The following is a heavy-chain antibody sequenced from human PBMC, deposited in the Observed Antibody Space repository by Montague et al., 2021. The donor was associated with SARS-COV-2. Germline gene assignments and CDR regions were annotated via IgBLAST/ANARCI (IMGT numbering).Heavy chain of an antibody. J-gene: IGHJ4*02. V-gene: IGHV4-59*01. D-gene: IGHD1-1*01. CDR1: GDSISSYY. CDR2: VHYTGST. Sequence: SETLSLTCEVSGDSISSYYWSWIRQSPGKGLEWIGYVHYTGSTKYTPYLKTRVTLSLATPKNHFSLKLRSVTAADTAIYYCARAQNTCFIANCVNYFEVWGLGALGTVSS. CDR3: ARAQNTCFIANCVNYFEV.